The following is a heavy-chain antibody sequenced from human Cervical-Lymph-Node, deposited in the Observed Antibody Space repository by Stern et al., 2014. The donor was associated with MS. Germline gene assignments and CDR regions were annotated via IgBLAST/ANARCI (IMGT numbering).Heavy chain of an antibody. CDR1: GFSLSTNGVG. CDR3: AHITAYSGTYPPSY. D-gene: IGHD1-26*01. J-gene: IGHJ4*02. CDR2: IYWDDDK. V-gene: IGHV2-5*02. Sequence: QVTLKESGPTLVKPTQTLTLTCTFSGFSLSTNGVGVGWLRQPPGKALEXLALIYWDDDKRYSPSLKSRLTITKDTSKNQVVLTMTYMDPVDTATYYCAHITAYSGTYPPSYWGQGTLVTVSS.